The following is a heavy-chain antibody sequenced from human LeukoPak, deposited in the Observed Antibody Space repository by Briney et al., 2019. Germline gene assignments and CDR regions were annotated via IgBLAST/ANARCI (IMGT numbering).Heavy chain of an antibody. V-gene: IGHV3-74*01. Sequence: PGGSLRLSCAASGFTFSSYWMNWVRQAPGKGLVWVSRIASDGSSTTYADSVKGRLSISRDNAKNTLCLQMNSLRVEDTAVYYCARGRPHGNDYWGQGTLVTVSS. CDR2: IASDGSST. CDR3: ARGRPHGNDY. CDR1: GFTFSSYW. D-gene: IGHD4-23*01. J-gene: IGHJ4*02.